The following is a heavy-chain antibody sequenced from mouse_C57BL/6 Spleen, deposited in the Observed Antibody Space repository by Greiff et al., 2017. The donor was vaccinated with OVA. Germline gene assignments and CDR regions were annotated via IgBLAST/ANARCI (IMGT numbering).Heavy chain of an antibody. Sequence: EVHLVESGEGLVKPGGSLKLSCAASGFTFSSYAMSWVRQTPEKRLEWVAYISSGGDYIYYADTVKGRFTISRDNARNTLYLKMSSQKSEDTAMYYCTRVGYGSRGGTWFAYWGQGTLVTVSA. CDR1: GFTFSSYA. V-gene: IGHV5-9-1*02. J-gene: IGHJ3*01. CDR3: TRVGYGSRGGTWFAY. CDR2: ISSGGDYI. D-gene: IGHD1-1*01.